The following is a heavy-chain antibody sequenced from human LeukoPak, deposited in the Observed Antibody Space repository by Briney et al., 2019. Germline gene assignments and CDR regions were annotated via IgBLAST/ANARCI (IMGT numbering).Heavy chain of an antibody. D-gene: IGHD3-3*01. CDR2: FSGHTGDT. J-gene: IGHJ6*02. CDR1: GFSFSSYA. V-gene: IGHV3-23*01. CDR3: AGEYYDFWSGYLPLHQSYGMDV. Sequence: GGSLRLSCAASGFSFSSYAMSWVRQVPGKGLEWVSSFSGHTGDTYYADSVKGRFTISRDNSKNTLYLQMNSLRAEDTAVYYCAGEYYDFWSGYLPLHQSYGMDVWGQGTTVTVSS.